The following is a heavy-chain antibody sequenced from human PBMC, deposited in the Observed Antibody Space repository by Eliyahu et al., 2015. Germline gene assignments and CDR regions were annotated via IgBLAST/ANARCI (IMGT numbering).Heavy chain of an antibody. CDR3: VRAGREYGDAFDY. D-gene: IGHD2-21*02. CDR1: GFTFSRHD. V-gene: IGHV3-13*01. CDR2: IGSTGDT. J-gene: IGHJ4*02. Sequence: EVQLVESGGGLVQPGGSLRLSXAAAGFTFSRHDMPWVRQATGKSLEWVSAIGSTGDTYYSDSVKGRFTISRENAKNSSYLQMNSLRAGDTAVYYCVRAGREYGDAFDYWGQGTPVTVSS.